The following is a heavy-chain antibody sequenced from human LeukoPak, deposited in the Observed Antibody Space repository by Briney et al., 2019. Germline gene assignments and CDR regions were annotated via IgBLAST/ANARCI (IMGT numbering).Heavy chain of an antibody. Sequence: GGSLRLSCAASGFTFSSYWMSWVRQVPGKGLEWVANIKQDGSEKYYVDSVKGRFTISRDNAKNSLYLQMNSLRAEDTAVYYCARNLAAAPYYYYYGMDVWGQGTTVTVSS. D-gene: IGHD6-13*01. CDR3: ARNLAAAPYYYYYGMDV. V-gene: IGHV3-7*01. CDR1: GFTFSSYW. CDR2: IKQDGSEK. J-gene: IGHJ6*02.